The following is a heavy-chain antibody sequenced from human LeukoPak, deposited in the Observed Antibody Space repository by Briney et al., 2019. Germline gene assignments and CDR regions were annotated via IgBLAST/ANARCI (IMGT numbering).Heavy chain of an antibody. CDR1: GYSFTSYW. J-gene: IGHJ6*03. CDR2: IYPGDSDT. D-gene: IGHD3-3*01. Sequence: GESLKISCKGSGYSFTSYWIGWVRQMPGKGLEWMGIIYPGDSDTRYSPSFQGQVTISADKSISTAYLQWSSLKASDTAMYYCARHISHYDFWSGYSAYYYYYMDVWGKGTTVTVSS. CDR3: ARHISHYDFWSGYSAYYYYYMDV. V-gene: IGHV5-51*01.